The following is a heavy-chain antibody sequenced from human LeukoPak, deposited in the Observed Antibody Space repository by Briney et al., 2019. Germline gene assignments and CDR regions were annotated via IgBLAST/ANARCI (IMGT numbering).Heavy chain of an antibody. V-gene: IGHV3-48*04. J-gene: IGHJ4*02. D-gene: IGHD6-19*01. Sequence: GGSLRLSCVGSGFTFGSYSMNWVRHAPGKGLEWVSYIGHTGSITDYADSVKGRFTISRDNAKNSLYLQMNTLRAEDTAVYYCAKEPGITVTGAFDSWGQGTLVTVSS. CDR3: AKEPGITVTGAFDS. CDR1: GFTFGSYS. CDR2: IGHTGSIT.